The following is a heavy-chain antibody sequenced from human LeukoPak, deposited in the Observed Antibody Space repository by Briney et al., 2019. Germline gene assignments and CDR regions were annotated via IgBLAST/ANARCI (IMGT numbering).Heavy chain of an antibody. CDR1: GFTFSSYA. J-gene: IGHJ6*02. D-gene: IGHD4-17*01. CDR3: AKVLHDYGDYGDNYYGMDV. V-gene: IGHV3-23*01. Sequence: GGSLRLSCAASGFTFSSYAMSWVRQAPGKGLEWVSAISGSGGSTYYADSVKGRFTISRDNSKNTLYLQMNSLRAEDTAVYYCAKVLHDYGDYGDNYYGMDVWGQGTTVTVSS. CDR2: ISGSGGST.